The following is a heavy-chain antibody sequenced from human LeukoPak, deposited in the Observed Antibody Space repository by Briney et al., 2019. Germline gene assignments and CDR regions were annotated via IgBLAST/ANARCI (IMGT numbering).Heavy chain of an antibody. CDR3: ARRGGICGGDCSDAFDI. Sequence: ASVKVPCKASGYTFTSYAMHWVRQAPGQRLEWMGWINAGNGNTKYSQKFQGRVTITRDTSASTAYMELSSLRSEDTAVYYCARRGGICGGDCSDAFDIWGQGTMVTVSS. CDR2: INAGNGNT. J-gene: IGHJ3*02. D-gene: IGHD2-21*02. CDR1: GYTFTSYA. V-gene: IGHV1-3*01.